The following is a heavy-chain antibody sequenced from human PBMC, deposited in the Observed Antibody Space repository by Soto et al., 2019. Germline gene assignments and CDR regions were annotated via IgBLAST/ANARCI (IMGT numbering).Heavy chain of an antibody. CDR1: GFTFSSYE. J-gene: IGHJ6*02. Sequence: GGSLRLSCAASGFTFSSYEMNWVRQAPGKGLEWVSYISSSGSTIYYADSVKGRFTISRDNAKNSLYLQMNSRRAEDTAVYYCARDHKGGYYYCGMDVWGQGTTVTVSS. V-gene: IGHV3-48*03. CDR2: ISSSGSTI. CDR3: ARDHKGGYYYCGMDV.